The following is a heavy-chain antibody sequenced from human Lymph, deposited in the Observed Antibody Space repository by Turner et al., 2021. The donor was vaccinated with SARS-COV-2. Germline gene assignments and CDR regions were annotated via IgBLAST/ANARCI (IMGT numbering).Heavy chain of an antibody. CDR3: ARHAYRFYVSSLLFDY. J-gene: IGHJ4*02. V-gene: IGHV4-39*01. CDR2: IYYSGST. D-gene: IGHD3-10*02. CDR1: GCSISSSSYY. Sequence: QLQLQESGPGLVKPSETLSLTCTVSGCSISSSSYYWGWIRQPPGKGLEWIGSIYYSGSTYYNPSLKSRVTISVDTSKNQFSLKLCSVTAADTAVYYCARHAYRFYVSSLLFDYWGQGTLVTVSS.